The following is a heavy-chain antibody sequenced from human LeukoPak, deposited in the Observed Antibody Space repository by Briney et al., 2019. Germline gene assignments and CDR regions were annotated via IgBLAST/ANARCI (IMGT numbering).Heavy chain of an antibody. Sequence: PGGSLRLSCAASGFTFSSYSMNWVRQAPGKGLEWVSSISSSSSYIYYADSVKGRFTISRDNAKSSLYLQINSLRAEDTAVYYCARELIIEYSSSLVFDYWGQGTLVTVSP. V-gene: IGHV3-21*04. J-gene: IGHJ4*02. D-gene: IGHD6-6*01. CDR3: ARELIIEYSSSLVFDY. CDR2: ISSSSSYI. CDR1: GFTFSSYS.